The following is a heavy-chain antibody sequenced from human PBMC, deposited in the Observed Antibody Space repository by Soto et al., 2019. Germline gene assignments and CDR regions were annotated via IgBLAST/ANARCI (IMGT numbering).Heavy chain of an antibody. D-gene: IGHD1-26*01. CDR1: GFSLPTDRVG. CDR3: AHAYGGRYLY. Sequence: QITLKESGPTLVKPTQTLTLTCTFSGFSLPTDRVGVGWIRQPPGKALEWLAVIYWDDSKTYRPSLKSRLTITKDTSKNQVALTMTDIDPVDTATYYCAHAYGGRYLYWGQGTLVTVSS. V-gene: IGHV2-5*02. CDR2: IYWDDSK. J-gene: IGHJ4*02.